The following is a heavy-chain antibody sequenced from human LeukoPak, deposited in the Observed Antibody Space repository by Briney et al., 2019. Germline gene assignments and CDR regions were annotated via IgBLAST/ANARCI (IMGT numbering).Heavy chain of an antibody. Sequence: SVKVSCKASGGTFSSYAISWVRQAPGQGLEWMGGIIPIFGTANYAQKFQGRVTITADESTSTAYMELSSLRSEDTAVYYCARDRYCGSTSCYTYDYWGQGTLVTVSS. CDR2: IIPIFGTA. J-gene: IGHJ4*02. D-gene: IGHD2-2*02. CDR3: ARDRYCGSTSCYTYDY. V-gene: IGHV1-69*13. CDR1: GGTFSSYA.